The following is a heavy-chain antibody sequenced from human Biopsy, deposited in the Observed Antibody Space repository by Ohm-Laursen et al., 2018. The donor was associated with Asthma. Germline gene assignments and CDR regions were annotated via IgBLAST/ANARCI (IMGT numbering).Heavy chain of an antibody. CDR2: INSIFGTT. Sequence: SSVKVSCKSLGGTFNTYVIGWVRQAPGLGLEWMGGINSIFGTTTYPQKLQDGVTITAVFSTSAFYMELSSLRSEDAAVYYCARKAGSCISSTCYSLDFWGQGTLVSVSS. J-gene: IGHJ4*02. V-gene: IGHV1-69*01. D-gene: IGHD2-2*01. CDR3: ARKAGSCISSTCYSLDF. CDR1: GGTFNTYV.